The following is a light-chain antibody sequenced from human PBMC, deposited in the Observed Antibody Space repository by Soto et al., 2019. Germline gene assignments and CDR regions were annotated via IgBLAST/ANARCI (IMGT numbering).Light chain of an antibody. CDR1: QSVSSY. CDR3: QQHDSWPRT. V-gene: IGKV3-15*01. J-gene: IGKJ1*01. CDR2: GAS. Sequence: EILMTQSPATLSLSPGERATLSCRASQSVSSYLAWYQQRPGQAPRLLIHGASTRATGVPAKVSGSGSGTEFTLTISSLQSEDFAVYYCQQHDSWPRTFGQGTKVDIK.